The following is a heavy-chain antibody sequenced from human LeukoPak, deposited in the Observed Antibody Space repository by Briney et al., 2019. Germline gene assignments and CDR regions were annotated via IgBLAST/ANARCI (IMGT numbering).Heavy chain of an antibody. CDR2: ISAYNGNT. Sequence: GASVKVSCKASGYTFTSYGISWVRQAPGQGLEWMGWISAYNGNTNYAQKLQGRVTMTTDTSTSTAYMELRSLRSDDTAVYYCAREAVVVVPAGTFDYWGQGTLVTVSS. CDR3: AREAVVVVPAGTFDY. V-gene: IGHV1-18*01. D-gene: IGHD2-2*01. J-gene: IGHJ4*02. CDR1: GYTFTSYG.